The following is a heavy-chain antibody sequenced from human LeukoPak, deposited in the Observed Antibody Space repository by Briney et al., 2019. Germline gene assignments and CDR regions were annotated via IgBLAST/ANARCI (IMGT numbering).Heavy chain of an antibody. V-gene: IGHV1-69*04. CDR2: IIPILGIA. J-gene: IGHJ4*02. D-gene: IGHD3-10*01. Sequence: SVKVSCKASGGTFSSYAISWVRQAPGQGVEWMGRIIPILGIANYAQKFQGRVTITADKSTSTAYMELSSLRSEDTAVYYCASSTQYYYGSEPYYFDYWGQGTLVTVSS. CDR3: ASSTQYYYGSEPYYFDY. CDR1: GGTFSSYA.